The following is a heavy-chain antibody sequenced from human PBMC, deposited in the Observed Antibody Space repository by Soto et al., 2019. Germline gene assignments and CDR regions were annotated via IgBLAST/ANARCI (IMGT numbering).Heavy chain of an antibody. D-gene: IGHD2-21*01. CDR3: AKYCGPYYKYYAMDF. CDR1: GFTFNNYA. Sequence: GGSLRLSCAASGFTFNNYAMSWVRQAPGKGLEWVSAIITGGGATYHADSVKGRFTISRDNSKNTLYLQMNSLRAEDTAVYYCAKYCGPYYKYYAMDFWGQGTTVNVSS. J-gene: IGHJ6*02. V-gene: IGHV3-23*01. CDR2: IITGGGAT.